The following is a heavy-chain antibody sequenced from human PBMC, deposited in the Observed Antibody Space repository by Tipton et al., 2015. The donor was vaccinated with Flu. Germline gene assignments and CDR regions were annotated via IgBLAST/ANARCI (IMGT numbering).Heavy chain of an antibody. CDR2: IYDSGST. J-gene: IGHJ3*02. CDR3: ARRDYDILTGSRAFDI. V-gene: IGHV4-59*08. CDR1: GGSITTYY. D-gene: IGHD3-9*01. Sequence: TLSLTCTVSGGSITTYYWSWIRQSPGKGLEWIGYIYDSGSTNYNPSLKSRVTISVDTSKNQFSLKLTSVTAADTAVYYCARRDYDILTGSRAFDIRGQGTMVTVPP.